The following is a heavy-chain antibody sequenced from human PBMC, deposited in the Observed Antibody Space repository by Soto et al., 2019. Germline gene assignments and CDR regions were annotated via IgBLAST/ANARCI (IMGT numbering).Heavy chain of an antibody. D-gene: IGHD2-15*01. J-gene: IGHJ4*02. V-gene: IGHV4-31*03. CDR3: ARHRGGGGMYFDC. Sequence: QVQLQESGPGLVKPSQTLSLTCTVSGGSMSSSGHYWTWIRQHPEKGLEWIGYIYYNGGTNYNPSLTSRVIMSVDTSKNQFSLRLSFVTAADTAVYYCARHRGGGGMYFDCWGQGTLVTVSS. CDR1: GGSMSSSGHY. CDR2: IYYNGGT.